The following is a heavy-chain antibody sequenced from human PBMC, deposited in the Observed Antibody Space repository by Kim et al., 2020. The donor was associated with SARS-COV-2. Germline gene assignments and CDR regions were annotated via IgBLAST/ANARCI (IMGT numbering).Heavy chain of an antibody. D-gene: IGHD2-2*01. CDR3: ARAVIVVVPAAMDGFDY. CDR2: ISSSGSTI. J-gene: IGHJ4*02. CDR1: GFTFSDYY. V-gene: IGHV3-11*01. Sequence: GGSLRLSCAASGFTFSDYYMSWIRQAPGKGLEWVSYISSSGSTIYYADSVKGRFNISRDNAKNSLYLQMNSLRAEDTAVYYCARAVIVVVPAAMDGFDYWGQGTLVTVSS.